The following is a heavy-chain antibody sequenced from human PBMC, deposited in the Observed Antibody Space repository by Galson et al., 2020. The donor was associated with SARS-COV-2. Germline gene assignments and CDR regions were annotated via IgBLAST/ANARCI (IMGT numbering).Heavy chain of an antibody. CDR1: GFTVSSNY. V-gene: IGHV3-53*04. J-gene: IGHJ4*02. Sequence: GSLRLSCAASGFTVSSNYMSWVRQAPGKGLEWVSVIYIGGSTYYADSVKGRFTISRHNSKNTLYLQMNSLRAEDTAVYYCAREADCSSTSCPIDYWGQGTLVTVSS. CDR2: IYIGGST. D-gene: IGHD2-2*01. CDR3: AREADCSSTSCPIDY.